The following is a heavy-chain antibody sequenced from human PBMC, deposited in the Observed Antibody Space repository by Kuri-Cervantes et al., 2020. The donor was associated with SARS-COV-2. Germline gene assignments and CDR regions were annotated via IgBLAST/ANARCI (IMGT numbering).Heavy chain of an antibody. CDR3: ARAYYYDSSGYYSNWFDP. V-gene: IGHV3-21*01. J-gene: IGHJ5*02. CDR2: TSSSSSYI. D-gene: IGHD3-22*01. Sequence: ESLKIYCAASGFTFSSYSMNWVRQAPGKGLEWVSSTSSSSSYIYYADSVKGRFTISRDNAKNSLYLQMNSLRAEDTAVYYCARAYYYDSSGYYSNWFDPWGQGTPVTVSS. CDR1: GFTFSSYS.